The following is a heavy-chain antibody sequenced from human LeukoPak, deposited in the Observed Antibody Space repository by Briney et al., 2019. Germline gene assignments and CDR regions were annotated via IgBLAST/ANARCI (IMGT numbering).Heavy chain of an antibody. V-gene: IGHV4-4*07. J-gene: IGHJ4*02. CDR3: ARDSGIAGYLYYFDY. CDR1: GGSISSYY. D-gene: IGHD6-13*01. Sequence: SETLSLTCTVSGGSISSYYWSWIRQPAGKGLEWIGRIYTSGSTNYNPSLKSRVTMSVDTSKNRFSLKLSSVTAADTAVYYCARDSGIAGYLYYFDYWGQGTLVTVSS. CDR2: IYTSGST.